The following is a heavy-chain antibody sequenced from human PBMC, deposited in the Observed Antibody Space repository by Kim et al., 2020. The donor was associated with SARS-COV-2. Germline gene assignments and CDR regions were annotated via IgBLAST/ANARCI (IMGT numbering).Heavy chain of an antibody. J-gene: IGHJ4*02. CDR1: GFTFSSYA. D-gene: IGHD3-22*01. Sequence: GGSLRLSCAASGFTFSSYAMSWVRQAPGKGLEWVSAISGSGGSTYYADSVKGRFTISRDNSKNTLYLQMNSLRAEDTAVYYCAKDRGYYDSSGYYYSYYFDYWGQGTLVTVSS. V-gene: IGHV3-23*01. CDR3: AKDRGYYDSSGYYYSYYFDY. CDR2: ISGSGGST.